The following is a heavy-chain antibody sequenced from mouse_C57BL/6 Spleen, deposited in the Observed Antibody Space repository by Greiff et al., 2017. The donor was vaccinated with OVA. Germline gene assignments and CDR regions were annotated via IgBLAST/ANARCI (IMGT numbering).Heavy chain of an antibody. CDR2: INPYNGGT. CDR3: ARLDDYDLGYFDY. CDR1: GYTFTDYY. D-gene: IGHD2-4*01. J-gene: IGHJ2*01. Sequence: VQLQQSGPVLVKPGASVKMSCKASGYTFTDYYMNWVKQSHGKSLEWIGVINPYNGGTSYNQKFKGKATLTVDKSSSTAYMELNSLTSEDSAVYYCARLDDYDLGYFDYWGQGTTLTVSS. V-gene: IGHV1-19*01.